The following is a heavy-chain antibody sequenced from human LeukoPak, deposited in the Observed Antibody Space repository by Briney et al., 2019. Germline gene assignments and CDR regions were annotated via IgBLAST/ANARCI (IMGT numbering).Heavy chain of an antibody. V-gene: IGHV4-59*01. J-gene: IGHJ4*02. Sequence: SETLSLTCTVSGGSISNYYWSWIRQPPGKGLEWVGYIYYSGSTNYNPSLKSRVTISVDTSKNQFSLKLSSVTAADAAVYYCARGAGMVATTMYYFSYWGQGTLVTVSS. CDR1: GGSISNYY. CDR2: IYYSGST. CDR3: ARGAGMVATTMYYFSY. D-gene: IGHD1-26*01.